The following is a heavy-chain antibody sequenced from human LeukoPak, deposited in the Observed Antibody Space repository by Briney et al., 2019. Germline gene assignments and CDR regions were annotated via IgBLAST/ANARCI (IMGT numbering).Heavy chain of an antibody. V-gene: IGHV1-2*06. D-gene: IGHD6-13*01. Sequence: GASVKVSCTASGYTFTVYYMHWVRQAPGQGLEWMGRINPNSGGTNYAQKFQGRVTMTRDTSISTAYMELSRLRSDDTAVYYCARGSSSWRTYYYYYGMDVWGQGTTVTVSS. CDR2: INPNSGGT. CDR3: ARGSSSWRTYYYYYGMDV. CDR1: GYTFTVYY. J-gene: IGHJ6*02.